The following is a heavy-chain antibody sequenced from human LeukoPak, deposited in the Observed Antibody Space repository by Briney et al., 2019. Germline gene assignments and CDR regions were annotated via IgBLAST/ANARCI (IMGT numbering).Heavy chain of an antibody. CDR2: IYTSGST. V-gene: IGHV4-61*02. CDR3: ARSRVGATTNYFDY. CDR1: GGSISSGSYY. J-gene: IGHJ4*02. D-gene: IGHD1-26*01. Sequence: SETLSLTCTVSGGSISSGSYYWSWIRQPAGKGLEWIGRIYTSGSTYYNPSLKSRVTISVDTSKNQFSLKLSSVTAADTAVYYCARSRVGATTNYFDYWGQGTLVTVSS.